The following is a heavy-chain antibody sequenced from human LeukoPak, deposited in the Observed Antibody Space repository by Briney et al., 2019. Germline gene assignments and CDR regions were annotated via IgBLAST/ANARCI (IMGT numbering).Heavy chain of an antibody. CDR3: ARVTTSGWLLVESYFDY. V-gene: IGHV3-7*01. Sequence: GGSLRLSCAASGFTFSTYWMTWVRQAPGKGLEWVANIKEDGSEKYYVDSVKGRFTISRDNAKQSLYLQMNSLRAEDTAVYYCARVTTSGWLLVESYFDYWGRGTLVTVSS. J-gene: IGHJ4*02. CDR1: GFTFSTYW. D-gene: IGHD6-19*01. CDR2: IKEDGSEK.